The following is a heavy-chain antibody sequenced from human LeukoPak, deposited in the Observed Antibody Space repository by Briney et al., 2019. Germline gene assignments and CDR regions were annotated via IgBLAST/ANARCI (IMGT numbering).Heavy chain of an antibody. V-gene: IGHV4-30-4*01. CDR2: IYYSGST. CDR1: GGSISSGDYY. Sequence: SETLSLTCIVSGGSISSGDYYWSWIRQPPGKGLEWIGYIYYSGSTYYNPSLKSRVTISVDTSKNQFSLKLSSVTAADTAVYYCARDVGYSPYYYYGMDVWGQGTTVTVSS. D-gene: IGHD3-22*01. J-gene: IGHJ6*02. CDR3: ARDVGYSPYYYYGMDV.